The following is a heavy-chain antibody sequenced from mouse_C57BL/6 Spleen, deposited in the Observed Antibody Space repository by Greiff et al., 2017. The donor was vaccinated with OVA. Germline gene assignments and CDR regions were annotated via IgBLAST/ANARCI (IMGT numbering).Heavy chain of an antibody. CDR1: GFSLSTSGMG. Sequence: QVTLKESGPGILQSSQTLSLTCSFSGFSLSTSGMGVSWIRQPSGKGLEWLAHIYWDDDKRYNPSLKSRLTISKDTSRNQVFLKITSVDTADTATYYCARDYDYPFAYWGQGTLVTVSA. CDR3: ARDYDYPFAY. J-gene: IGHJ3*01. D-gene: IGHD2-4*01. V-gene: IGHV8-12*01. CDR2: IYWDDDK.